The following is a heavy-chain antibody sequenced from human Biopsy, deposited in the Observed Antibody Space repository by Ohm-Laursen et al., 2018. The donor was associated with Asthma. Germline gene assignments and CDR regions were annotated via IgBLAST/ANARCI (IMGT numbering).Heavy chain of an antibody. CDR2: ISFDGSNK. CDR3: AKDVFPGWELRRGPDY. Sequence: SLRLSCTAPGFTFSNYGMHWVRQAPGKGLDWVDVISFDGSNKNYTDSVKGRFTISRDNSRNTLHLQVNSLRAEDAAVYYCAKDVFPGWELRRGPDYWGQGTLVTVSS. J-gene: IGHJ4*02. V-gene: IGHV3-30*18. D-gene: IGHD1-26*01. CDR1: GFTFSNYG.